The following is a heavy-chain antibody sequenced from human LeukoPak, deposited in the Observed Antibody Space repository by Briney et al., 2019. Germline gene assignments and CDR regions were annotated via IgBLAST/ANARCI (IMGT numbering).Heavy chain of an antibody. V-gene: IGHV1-2*06. CDR3: ARLVTSSAGWIDY. Sequence: ASVNVSCNASRYPPTVYYIRWLRQRPGQGLQWMGRINPNSGDTNYPQKFQGRVTITGDMAIRTLYMDLTGLRSDDTAAYYCARLVTSSAGWIDYWGQGALVTVSS. J-gene: IGHJ4*02. D-gene: IGHD6-19*01. CDR2: INPNSGDT. CDR1: RYPPTVYY.